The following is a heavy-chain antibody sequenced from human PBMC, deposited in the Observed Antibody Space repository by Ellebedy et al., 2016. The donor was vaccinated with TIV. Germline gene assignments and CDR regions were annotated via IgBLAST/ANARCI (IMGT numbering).Heavy chain of an antibody. V-gene: IGHV3-66*01. CDR3: MRRCS. Sequence: GESLTISCAASECTVDNNYMAWVRQAPGKGLEWVSLIYSGGTTYYADSVKGRFTISRDSSKNTLYLQLNSLRSEDSAGYYCMRRCSWGQGTLVTVST. J-gene: IGHJ4*02. D-gene: IGHD4/OR15-4a*01. CDR1: ECTVDNNY. CDR2: IYSGGTT.